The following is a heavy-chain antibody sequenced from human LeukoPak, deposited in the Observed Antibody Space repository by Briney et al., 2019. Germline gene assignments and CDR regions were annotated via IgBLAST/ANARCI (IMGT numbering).Heavy chain of an antibody. CDR3: ARAMVRGIGFIFDY. CDR2: ISSSSSYI. D-gene: IGHD3-10*01. J-gene: IGHJ4*02. V-gene: IGHV3-21*01. CDR1: GFIFSSYA. Sequence: PGGSLRLSCAASGFIFSSYAMNWVRQAPGKGLEWVSSISSSSSYIYYADSVKGRFTISRDNAKNSLYLQMNSLRAEDTAVYYCARAMVRGIGFIFDYWGQGTLVTVSS.